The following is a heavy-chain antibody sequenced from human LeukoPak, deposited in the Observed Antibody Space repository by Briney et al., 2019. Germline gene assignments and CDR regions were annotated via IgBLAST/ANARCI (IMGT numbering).Heavy chain of an antibody. D-gene: IGHD1-7*01. CDR1: GGSISSSNW. V-gene: IGHV4-4*02. J-gene: IGHJ4*02. CDR2: IYHSGST. CDR3: ARGSITETMGLSPPYDY. Sequence: SGTLSLTCAVSGGSISSSNWWSWVRQPPGKGLEWIGEIYHSGSTNYNPSLKSRVTISVDKSKNQFSLKLSSVTAADTAVYYCARGSITETMGLSPPYDYWGQGTLVTVSS.